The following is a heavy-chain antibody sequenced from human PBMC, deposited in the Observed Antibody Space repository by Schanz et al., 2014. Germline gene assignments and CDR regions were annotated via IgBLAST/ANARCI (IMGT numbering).Heavy chain of an antibody. CDR3: ARDIQYHYDTSGPVGAFDI. D-gene: IGHD3-22*01. Sequence: QVQLVQSGAEVKKPGASVKVSCKASGYTFTDYYIHWMRQAPGQGLEWLGRFTHISQKFQGRVTMTRDTSSTTAYMELNSLRSDDTAVYYCARDIQYHYDTSGPVGAFDIWGQGTVVTVSS. V-gene: IGHV1-2*06. CDR1: GYTFTDYY. J-gene: IGHJ3*02. CDR2: FT.